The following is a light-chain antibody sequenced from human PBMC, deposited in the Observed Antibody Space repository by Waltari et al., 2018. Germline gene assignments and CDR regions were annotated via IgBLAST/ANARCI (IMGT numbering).Light chain of an antibody. CDR1: PSVGRT. CDR3: QHYVRLPAT. Sequence: EIFLTQSPGTLSLSPGERAALSCRASPSVGRTLAWYQQKPGQAPRLLIYGASNRATGIPDRFSGSGSGTDFSLTISGLEPEDFAVYYCQHYVRLPATFGQGTKVEIK. J-gene: IGKJ1*01. V-gene: IGKV3-20*01. CDR2: GAS.